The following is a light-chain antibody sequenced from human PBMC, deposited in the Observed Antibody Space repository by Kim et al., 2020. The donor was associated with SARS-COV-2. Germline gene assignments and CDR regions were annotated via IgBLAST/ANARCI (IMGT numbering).Light chain of an antibody. CDR1: AMAAKG. CDR2: DDR. V-gene: IGLV3-21*02. Sequence: PGQTATITCGGNAMAAKGVHWYQQSPGQAPVVVVHDDRDRPSGIPVRFSGSNAGNTATLTITWVEDGDEADYYCQVWDSASDHVIFGGGTQLTVL. J-gene: IGLJ2*01. CDR3: QVWDSASDHVI.